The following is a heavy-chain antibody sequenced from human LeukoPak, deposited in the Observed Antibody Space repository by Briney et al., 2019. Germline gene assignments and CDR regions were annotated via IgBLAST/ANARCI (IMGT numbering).Heavy chain of an antibody. CDR3: ARDSNGWYNHFDY. J-gene: IGHJ4*02. CDR1: GDSFSSNSAA. Sequence: SQTLSLTCAISGDSFSSNSAAWNWIRQSPSRGLEWLGRTYYNSKWYNDYAESVKSRITITPDTSKNQFSLQLDSVTPEDTALYYCARDSNGWYNHFDYWGQGTLVTVSS. D-gene: IGHD6-19*01. V-gene: IGHV6-1*01. CDR2: TYYNSKWYN.